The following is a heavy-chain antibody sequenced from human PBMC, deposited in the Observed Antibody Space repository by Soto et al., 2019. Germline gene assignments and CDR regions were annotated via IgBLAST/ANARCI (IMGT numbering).Heavy chain of an antibody. J-gene: IGHJ4*02. CDR2: IYYDGRT. CDR3: VRHGDIAAAFCDN. D-gene: IGHD5-12*01. Sequence: QLQLQESGPGLMKPSETLSLTCSVSGGSISSTTYYWGWIRQPPGKGLAWVGSIYYDGRTYYSPSLKSLVAILLDTSNNQFSLNLSSVTAGDTAAYYCVRHGDIAAAFCDNLGQGTLVTVSP. V-gene: IGHV4-39*01. CDR1: GGSISSTTYY.